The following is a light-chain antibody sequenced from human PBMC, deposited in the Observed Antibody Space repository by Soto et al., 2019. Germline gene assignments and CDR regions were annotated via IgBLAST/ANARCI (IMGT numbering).Light chain of an antibody. CDR1: SSNIGNNY. CDR2: DNN. CDR3: GTWNSGLSVVV. J-gene: IGLJ2*01. V-gene: IGLV1-51*01. Sequence: QSVLTQPPSVSAAPGQTVTLSCSGSSSNIGNNYVSWYQQLPGTAPKLLIYDNNKRASGIPDLFSGSKSGTSATLGITGLQTGDEADYYCGTWNSGLSVVVFGGRTKPTVL.